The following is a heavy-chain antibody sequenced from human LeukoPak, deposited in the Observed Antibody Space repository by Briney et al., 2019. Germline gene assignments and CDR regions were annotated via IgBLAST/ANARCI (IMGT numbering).Heavy chain of an antibody. V-gene: IGHV1-2*02. CDR3: ARGQGYYYDSSGSKGMEGDY. J-gene: IGHJ4*02. CDR2: INPNSGGT. D-gene: IGHD3-22*01. CDR1: GYTFTGYY. Sequence: WASVKVSCKASGYTFTGYYMHWVRQAPGQGLEWMGWINPNSGGTNYAQKFQGRVTMTRDTSISTAYMELSRLRSDDTAVYYCARGQGYYYDSSGSKGMEGDYWGQGTLVTVSS.